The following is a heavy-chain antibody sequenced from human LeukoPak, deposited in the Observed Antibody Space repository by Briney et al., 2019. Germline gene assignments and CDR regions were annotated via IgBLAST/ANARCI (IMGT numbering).Heavy chain of an antibody. V-gene: IGHV4-34*01. Sequence: SETLSLTCAVYGGSFSGYYWSWIRQPPGKGLEWIGEINHSGSTNYNPSLKSRVTISVDTSKNQFSLKLSSVTAADTAVYYCARDLITMVRGVIMGPSFDYWGQGTLVTVSS. J-gene: IGHJ4*02. CDR1: GGSFSGYY. CDR3: ARDLITMVRGVIMGPSFDY. D-gene: IGHD3-10*01. CDR2: INHSGST.